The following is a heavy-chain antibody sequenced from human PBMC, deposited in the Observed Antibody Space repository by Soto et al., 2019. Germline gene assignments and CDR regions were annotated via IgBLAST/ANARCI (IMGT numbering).Heavy chain of an antibody. CDR1: GFRLSSYS. CDR2: IDHRSSSV. Sequence: EVQLVESGGGLVQPGGSLRLSCAASGFRLSSYSMNWVRQAPGKGPEWVSYIDHRSSSVRYVDSVEGRFTISSDNAKASLSLQINSLRVEDTAMYYCAVAIAVARGDFELWGRGTRVTVSS. V-gene: IGHV3-48*04. D-gene: IGHD6-19*01. CDR3: AVAIAVARGDFEL. J-gene: IGHJ2*01.